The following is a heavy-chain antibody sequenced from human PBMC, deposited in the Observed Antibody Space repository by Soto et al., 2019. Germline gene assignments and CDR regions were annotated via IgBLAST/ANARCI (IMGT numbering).Heavy chain of an antibody. CDR2: IRSKAYGGTT. J-gene: IGHJ4*02. CDR1: GFTFGDYA. D-gene: IGHD3-10*01. Sequence: GGSLRLSCPASGFTFGDYAMSWFRQAPGKGLKRVGFIRSKAYGGTTVYAASVKGRFTISRDDSKSIAYLQMNSLKTEDTAVYYCTTNGGSWYYGSGSYYTQWGQGTLVTVSS. CDR3: TTNGGSWYYGSGSYYTQ. V-gene: IGHV3-49*03.